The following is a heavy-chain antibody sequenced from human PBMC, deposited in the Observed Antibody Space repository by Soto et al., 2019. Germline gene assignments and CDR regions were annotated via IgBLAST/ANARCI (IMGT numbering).Heavy chain of an antibody. CDR1: GFTFSSYE. CDR2: ISSSGSTI. J-gene: IGHJ6*02. CDR3: ATHLPIAARPARYYYYGMDV. Sequence: GSLRLSCAASGFTFSSYEMNWVRQAPGKGLEWVSYISSSGSTIYYADSVKGRFTISRDNAKNSLYLQMNSLRAEDTAVYYCATHLPIAARPARYYYYGMDVWGQGTTVTVSS. D-gene: IGHD6-6*01. V-gene: IGHV3-48*03.